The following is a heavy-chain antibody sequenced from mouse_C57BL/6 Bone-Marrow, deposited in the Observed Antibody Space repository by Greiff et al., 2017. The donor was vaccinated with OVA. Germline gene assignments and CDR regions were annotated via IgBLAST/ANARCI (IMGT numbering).Heavy chain of an antibody. D-gene: IGHD1-1*01. CDR2: IYPGHSDT. V-gene: IGHV1-5*01. CDR1: GYTFTSYW. J-gene: IGHJ4*01. CDR3: TRPYYGSSYNYAMDY. Sequence: EVQLQQSGTVLARPGASVKMSCKTSGYTFTSYWMHWVKQRPGQGLEWIGAIYPGHSDTSYNQKFKGKAKLTAVTSASTAYMELSSLTNEDSAVYYCTRPYYGSSYNYAMDYWGQGTSVTVSS.